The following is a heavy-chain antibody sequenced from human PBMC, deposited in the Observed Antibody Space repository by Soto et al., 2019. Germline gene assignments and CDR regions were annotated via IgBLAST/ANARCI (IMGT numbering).Heavy chain of an antibody. CDR2: MNPNRGNT. J-gene: IGHJ6*02. Sequence: VASVKVSCKASGYTFTSHDIHWVRQATGQGLAWMGWMNPNRGNTGYARRFQGRITMTRNTSISTAYMELRSPTSEDTAVYYCARSLGQLPYYFGLDVWGQGTTVTVSS. CDR1: GYTFTSHD. D-gene: IGHD2-2*01. V-gene: IGHV1-8*01. CDR3: ARSLGQLPYYFGLDV.